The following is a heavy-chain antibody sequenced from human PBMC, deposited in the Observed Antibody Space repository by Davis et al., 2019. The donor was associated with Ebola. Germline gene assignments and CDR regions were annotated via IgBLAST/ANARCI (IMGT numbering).Heavy chain of an antibody. Sequence: GESLKISCTASGFTFSSFNMNWVRQAPGKGLEWVSSIGSGSSFTFYADSVKGRFTISRDNAKNPLLLQMNSLRVEDTAVYYCARYSGTYRDYWGRGTLVTVSS. V-gene: IGHV3-21*01. CDR1: GFTFSSFN. CDR2: IGSGSSFT. CDR3: ARYSGTYRDY. D-gene: IGHD1-26*01. J-gene: IGHJ4*02.